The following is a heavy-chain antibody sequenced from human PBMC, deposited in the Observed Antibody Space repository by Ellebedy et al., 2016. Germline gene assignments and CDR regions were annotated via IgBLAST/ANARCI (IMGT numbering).Heavy chain of an antibody. CDR2: ISSISSTI. CDR1: GFTFSSYS. J-gene: IGHJ4*02. V-gene: IGHV3-48*02. Sequence: GESLKISCAASGFTFSSYSMNWVRQAPGKGLEWVSYISSISSTIYYADSVKGRFTISRDNAKNSLYLQMNSLRDEDTAVYYCATGGQLWPKTGDWGQGTLVTVSS. CDR3: ATGGQLWPKTGD. D-gene: IGHD5-18*01.